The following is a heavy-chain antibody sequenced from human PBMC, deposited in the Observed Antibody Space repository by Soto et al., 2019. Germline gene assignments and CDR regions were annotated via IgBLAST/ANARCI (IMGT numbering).Heavy chain of an antibody. D-gene: IGHD3-10*01. CDR1: GFTVSNNY. Sequence: EVQLVESGGGLIQPGGSLRLSCAVSGFTVSNNYMSWVRQAPGKGLEGVSVIYSGGYTAYGDSVKGRFTISRDNSKNTLYLKMNGLGAADPAVFSGGRRRGGGGYWGQGTLVTVSS. V-gene: IGHV3-53*01. CDR3: GRRRGGGGY. CDR2: IYSGGYT. J-gene: IGHJ4*02.